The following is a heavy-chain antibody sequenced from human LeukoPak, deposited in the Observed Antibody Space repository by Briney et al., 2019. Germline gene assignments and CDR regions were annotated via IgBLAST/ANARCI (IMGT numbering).Heavy chain of an antibody. CDR2: ISSSSSYI. V-gene: IGHV3-21*01. CDR1: GFTSFSGHW. D-gene: IGHD2-15*01. CDR3: ARRYCSGGSCKDY. Sequence: GGSLRLSCTVSGFTSFSGHWMNWVRQAPGKGLEWVSSISSSSSYIYYADSVKGRLTISRDNAKNSLYLQMNSLRAEDTAVYYCARRYCSGGSCKDYWGQGTLVTVSS. J-gene: IGHJ4*02.